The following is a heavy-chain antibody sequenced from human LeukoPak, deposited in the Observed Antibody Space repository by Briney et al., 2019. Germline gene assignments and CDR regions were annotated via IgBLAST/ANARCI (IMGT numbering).Heavy chain of an antibody. Sequence: GGSLRLSCAASGFTFSSYAMSWVRQAPGKGLEWVSAISGSGGSTYYADSVKGRFTISRENSKNTLYLQMNSLRAEDTAVYYCAKSPSGDRYYFDYWGQGTLVTVSS. CDR3: AKSPSGDRYYFDY. J-gene: IGHJ4*02. D-gene: IGHD4-17*01. CDR2: ISGSGGST. CDR1: GFTFSSYA. V-gene: IGHV3-23*01.